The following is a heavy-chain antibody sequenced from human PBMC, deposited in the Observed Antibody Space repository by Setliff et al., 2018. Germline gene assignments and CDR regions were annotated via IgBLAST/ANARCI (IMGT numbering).Heavy chain of an antibody. CDR3: ARAAVNYDFWSGYYGYYYYYMDV. J-gene: IGHJ6*03. D-gene: IGHD3-3*01. CDR1: GGSISSSSYY. Sequence: SETLSLTCTVSGGSISSSSYYWGWIRQPPGKGLEWIGSIYYSGSTYYNPSLKSRVTISVDTSKNQFSLKLSSVTAADTAVYYCARAAVNYDFWSGYYGYYYYYMDVWGKGTTVTVSS. CDR2: IYYSGST. V-gene: IGHV4-39*07.